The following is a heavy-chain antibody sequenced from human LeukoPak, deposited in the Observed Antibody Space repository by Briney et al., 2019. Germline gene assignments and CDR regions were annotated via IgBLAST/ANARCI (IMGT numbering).Heavy chain of an antibody. CDR1: GYTFTDYY. J-gene: IGHJ4*02. V-gene: IGHV1-2*06. Sequence: ASVKVSCKASGYTFTDYYIHWGRQAPGQGLEWMGRIDPDSGVTNSAQNVPGRVTMTRDTSITTAYMELSGLRSDDTAVYYCARDQARTTTWYLYMNYWGQGTLVTVSS. CDR3: ARDQARTTTWYLYMNY. D-gene: IGHD3/OR15-3a*01. CDR2: IDPDSGVT.